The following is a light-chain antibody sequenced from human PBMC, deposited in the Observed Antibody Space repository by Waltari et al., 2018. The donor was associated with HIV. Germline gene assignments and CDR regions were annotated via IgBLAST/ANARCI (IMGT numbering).Light chain of an antibody. V-gene: IGLV3-21*04. CDR3: QVWDGNSEIYV. Sequence: SYVLTQPPSVSVAPGKTARITCGGSDVGDKRVHWYQQKTGQAPVLVMSFDSDRPSGIPERCSGLNSGNTATLTISRVEAGEEADYYCQVWDGNSEIYVFGTGTKVTVL. CDR1: DVGDKR. J-gene: IGLJ1*01. CDR2: FDS.